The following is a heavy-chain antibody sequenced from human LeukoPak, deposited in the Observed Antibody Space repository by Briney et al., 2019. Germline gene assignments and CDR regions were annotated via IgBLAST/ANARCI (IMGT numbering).Heavy chain of an antibody. J-gene: IGHJ4*02. V-gene: IGHV3-23*01. CDR1: GFTFSSYA. Sequence: GGSLRLSCAASGFTFSSYAMSWVRQAPGKGLEWVSAMSSVTYYADSVKGRFTISRDDSKSTLFLQMNSLRAEDTAVYCCAKAFFSGSGGNHKHFDSWGQGTLVTVSS. CDR3: AKAFFSGSGGNHKHFDS. D-gene: IGHD3-10*01. CDR2: MSSVT.